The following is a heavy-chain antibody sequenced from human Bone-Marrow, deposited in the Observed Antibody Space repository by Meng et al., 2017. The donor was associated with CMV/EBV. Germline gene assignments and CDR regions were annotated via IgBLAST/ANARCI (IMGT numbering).Heavy chain of an antibody. Sequence: GEYLKIPCAASGFTFSDYGMHWVRQAPGKGLEWVAFIRFDATTKFYGDSVKGRFTISRDNAKDTLYLQMNSLRAEDTALYYCAKDYVIVGNDAFDIWGQGTMVTVSS. CDR1: GFTFSDYG. J-gene: IGHJ3*02. CDR3: AKDYVIVGNDAFDI. V-gene: IGHV3-30*02. CDR2: IRFDATTK. D-gene: IGHD3-22*01.